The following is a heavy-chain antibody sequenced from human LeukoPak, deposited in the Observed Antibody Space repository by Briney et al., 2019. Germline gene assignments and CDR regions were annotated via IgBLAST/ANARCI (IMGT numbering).Heavy chain of an antibody. V-gene: IGHV3-7*01. D-gene: IGHD2/OR15-2a*01. Sequence: GGSLRLSCAASGFTFSSYWMSWVRQAPGKGLEWVANIQQDGSEKYYVDSVKGRFTISRDNAKDSLYLQMKSLRAEDTAVYYCARGKTSQNIVTRKTYNWFDPWGQGTLVTVSS. J-gene: IGHJ5*02. CDR2: IQQDGSEK. CDR3: ARGKTSQNIVTRKTYNWFDP. CDR1: GFTFSSYW.